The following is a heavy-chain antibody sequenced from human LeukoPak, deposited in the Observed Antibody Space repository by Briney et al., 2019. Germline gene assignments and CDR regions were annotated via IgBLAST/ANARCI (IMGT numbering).Heavy chain of an antibody. D-gene: IGHD2-2*01. J-gene: IGHJ4*02. CDR1: GLTFSSYG. CDR3: AKDRRPLVPAAPGDFDY. CDR2: IQYDGSNE. V-gene: IGHV3-30*02. Sequence: GGSLRLSCAASGLTFSSYGMHWVRQAPGKGLEWVAYIQYDGSNEQYADSVKGRFSISRDSSKNILYLQMNSLRAEDTAVYYCAKDRRPLVPAAPGDFDYWGQGTLVTVSS.